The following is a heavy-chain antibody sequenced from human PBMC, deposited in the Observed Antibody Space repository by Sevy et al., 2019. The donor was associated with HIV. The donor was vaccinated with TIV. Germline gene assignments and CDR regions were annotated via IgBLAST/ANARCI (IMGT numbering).Heavy chain of an antibody. V-gene: IGHV4-59*01. J-gene: IGHJ6*02. CDR2: IYYNGRT. Sequence: SETLSLTCTVFGDSISGYYWSWIRQSPGKGLQWIGYIYYNGRTNYDTSLKSRVTISTDTSKNQFSLKLSSVTAADTAIYYCARAAANYYYAMDVWGQGTTVTVSS. CDR3: ARAAANYYYAMDV. CDR1: GDSISGYY.